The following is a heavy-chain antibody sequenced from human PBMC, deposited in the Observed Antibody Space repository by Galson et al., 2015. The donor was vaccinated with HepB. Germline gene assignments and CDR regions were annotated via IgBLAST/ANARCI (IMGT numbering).Heavy chain of an antibody. D-gene: IGHD2-15*01. CDR3: IRWARSRCSSGTCYVN. V-gene: IGHV3-73*01. CDR1: GFTFSGSA. CDR2: IRSKTNNYAT. Sequence: SLRLSCAASGFTFSGSAMHWVRQASGKGLGWVGRIRSKTNNYATAYGASVQGRFTISRDDSKNTAYMKMNSLKTEDTAVYYCIRWARSRCSSGTCYVNWGQGTLVTVSS. J-gene: IGHJ4*02.